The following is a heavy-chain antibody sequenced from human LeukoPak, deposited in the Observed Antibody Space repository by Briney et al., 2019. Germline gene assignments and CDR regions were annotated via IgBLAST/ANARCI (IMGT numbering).Heavy chain of an antibody. CDR3: ARAISYYYDSSGPFDY. Sequence: PSETLSLTCAVYGGSFSGYYWSWICQPPGKGLEWIGEINHSGSTNYNPSLKSRVTISVDTSKNQFSLKLSSVTAADTAVYYCARAISYYYDSSGPFDYWGQGTLVTVSS. D-gene: IGHD3-22*01. CDR1: GGSFSGYY. J-gene: IGHJ4*02. V-gene: IGHV4-34*01. CDR2: INHSGST.